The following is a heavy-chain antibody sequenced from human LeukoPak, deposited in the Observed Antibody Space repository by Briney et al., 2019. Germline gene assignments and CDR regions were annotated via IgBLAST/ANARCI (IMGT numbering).Heavy chain of an antibody. CDR2: IIPILGIA. V-gene: IGHV1-69*02. CDR1: GYTFTNYY. D-gene: IGHD6-6*01. Sequence: SVKVSCKASGYTFTNYYMHWVRQAPGQGLEWMGRIIPILGIANYAQKFQGRVTITADKSTSTAYMELSSLRSEDTAVYYCASSSATDEDYYYYYGMDVWGQGTTVTVSS. J-gene: IGHJ6*02. CDR3: ASSSATDEDYYYYYGMDV.